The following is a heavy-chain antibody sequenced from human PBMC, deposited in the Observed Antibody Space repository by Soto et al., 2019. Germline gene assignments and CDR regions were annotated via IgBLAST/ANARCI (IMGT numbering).Heavy chain of an antibody. V-gene: IGHV4-61*01. CDR2: MYKTGET. CDR3: MKAHESGDFLGMSV. D-gene: IGHD3-10*01. J-gene: IGHJ6*02. CDR1: GGYVSTGMKY. Sequence: SETLSLTCTVSGGYVSTGMKYWGWVRQPPGKALEFIGYMYKTGETLLNSSLKSRFTLSMETSKNQFSLTLSSVAAADTAVYFCMKAHESGDFLGMSVWGPGTTVTVSS.